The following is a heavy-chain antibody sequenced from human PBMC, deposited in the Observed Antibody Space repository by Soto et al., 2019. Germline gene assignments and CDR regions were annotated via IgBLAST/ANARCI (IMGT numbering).Heavy chain of an antibody. Sequence: SETLSLTCTVSGGSISSGGYYWSWIRQHPGKGLEWIGYIYYSGSTYYNPSLKSRVTISVDTSKNQFSLKLSSVTAADTAVYYCARVGVATAMPNHYYYYGMDVWGQGTTVTVSS. J-gene: IGHJ6*02. CDR1: GGSISSGGYY. CDR2: IYYSGST. D-gene: IGHD5-18*01. V-gene: IGHV4-31*03. CDR3: ARVGVATAMPNHYYYYGMDV.